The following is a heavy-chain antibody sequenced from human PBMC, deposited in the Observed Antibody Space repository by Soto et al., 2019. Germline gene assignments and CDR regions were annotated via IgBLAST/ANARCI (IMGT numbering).Heavy chain of an antibody. CDR1: VYSFTNYW. CDR2: IDPSDSYT. J-gene: IGHJ6*02. V-gene: IGHV5-10-1*01. Sequence: PGESLKISCKASVYSFTNYWITWVRQMPGKGLEWMGRIDPSDSYTNYSPSFQGHVTLSADKSISTAYLQWSSLKASDTAMYYCARHLGSTTSMDVWGLGTTVTVSS. CDR3: ARHLGSTTSMDV. D-gene: IGHD2-2*01.